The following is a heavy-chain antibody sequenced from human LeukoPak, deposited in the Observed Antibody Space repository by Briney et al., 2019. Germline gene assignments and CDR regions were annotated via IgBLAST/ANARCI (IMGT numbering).Heavy chain of an antibody. CDR3: ARGTRRHYDGSGYYYGEFDS. CDR1: DDSINSYF. J-gene: IGHJ4*02. Sequence: SETLSLTCTVSDDSINSYFWTWVRQSPGKGMEWVGYVFYSGSTSYNPSLRSRLTMSVDTSKSQFSLNLNSVTTADTAMYYCARGTRRHYDGSGYYYGEFDSWGQGILVTVSS. CDR2: VFYSGST. D-gene: IGHD3-22*01. V-gene: IGHV4-59*01.